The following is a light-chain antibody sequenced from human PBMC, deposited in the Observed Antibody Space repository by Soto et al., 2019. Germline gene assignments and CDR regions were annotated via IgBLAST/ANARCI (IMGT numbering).Light chain of an antibody. CDR3: QTWGTGIQV. CDR1: SGHSSYA. J-gene: IGLJ2*01. CDR2: LYSDGSH. Sequence: QPVLTQSPSASASLGASVKLTCTLSSGHSSYAIAWHQQQPEKGPRYLMKLYSDGSHSTGDGIPDRFSGSSSGAERYLTISSLQSEDEAYYYCQTWGTGIQVFGGGTKLTVL. V-gene: IGLV4-69*01.